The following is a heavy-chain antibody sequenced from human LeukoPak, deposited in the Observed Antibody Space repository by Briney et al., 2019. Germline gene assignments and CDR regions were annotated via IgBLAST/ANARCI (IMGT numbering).Heavy chain of an antibody. Sequence: GGSLRLSCATSGFTFNDYAMYWVRQAPGKGLEWVSGISWNSRSIAYADSVKGRFTISRDNTKNSLYLQMKSLRAEDTAVYYCARVGALSSSWLLYWGQGTLVTVSS. V-gene: IGHV3-9*01. CDR1: GFTFNDYA. J-gene: IGHJ4*02. D-gene: IGHD6-13*01. CDR2: ISWNSRSI. CDR3: ARVGALSSSWLLY.